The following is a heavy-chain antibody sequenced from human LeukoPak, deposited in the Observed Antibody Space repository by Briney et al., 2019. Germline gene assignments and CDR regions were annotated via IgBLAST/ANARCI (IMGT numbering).Heavy chain of an antibody. J-gene: IGHJ4*02. CDR1: GGSISSSSYY. CDR3: ARPSFGSGRLDY. D-gene: IGHD3-10*01. Sequence: SETLSLTCTVSGGSISSSSYYWGWIRRPPGKGLEWIGNIYYSGNTYYNSSLKSRVTISVDTSKNQFSLRLSSVTAADTAVYYCARPSFGSGRLDYWGQGTLVTVSS. CDR2: IYYSGNT. V-gene: IGHV4-39*01.